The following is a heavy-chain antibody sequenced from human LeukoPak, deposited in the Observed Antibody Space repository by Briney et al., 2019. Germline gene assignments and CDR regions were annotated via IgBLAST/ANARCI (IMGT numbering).Heavy chain of an antibody. V-gene: IGHV2-70*04. Sequence: SGPTLVNPIQTLTLTCTFSGFSLRSGGMRVSWIRQPPGKALEWLSRIDWDDDKFYSTSLKTRLTISKDTSKNQVVLTMANMDPVDTATYYCARTSYYSGSGAYYYFDYWGQGILVTVSS. CDR3: ARTSYYSGSGAYYYFDY. D-gene: IGHD3-10*01. J-gene: IGHJ4*02. CDR2: IDWDDDK. CDR1: GFSLRSGGMR.